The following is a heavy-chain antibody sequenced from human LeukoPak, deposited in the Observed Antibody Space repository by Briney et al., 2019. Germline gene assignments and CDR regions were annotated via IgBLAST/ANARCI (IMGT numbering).Heavy chain of an antibody. V-gene: IGHV4-31*03. CDR1: GGSISSGGYY. CDR2: IYYSGST. J-gene: IGHJ6*02. Sequence: PSETLSLTCTVSGGSISSGGYYWSWIRQHPGKGLEWIGYIYYSGSTYYNPSLKSRVTISVDTSKNQFSLKLSSVTAADTAVYYCASQLLSGYCSGGSCFNRGMDVWGQGTTVTVSS. D-gene: IGHD2-15*01. CDR3: ASQLLSGYCSGGSCFNRGMDV.